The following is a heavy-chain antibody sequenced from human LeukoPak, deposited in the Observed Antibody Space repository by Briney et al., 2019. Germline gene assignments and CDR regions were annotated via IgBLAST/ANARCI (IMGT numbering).Heavy chain of an antibody. CDR2: VSYDGTNE. CDR1: GFTFSSYG. D-gene: IGHD4-17*01. Sequence: PGRSLRLSCAASGFTFSSYGMHWVRQAPGKGLEWVAAVSYDGTNEYYAESVRGRLTISRDNSKNTLYLQMNSLRDVDTAIYFCARAGRADGDYHYFDYWGQGTLVTVPS. CDR3: ARAGRADGDYHYFDY. V-gene: IGHV3-30*19. J-gene: IGHJ4*02.